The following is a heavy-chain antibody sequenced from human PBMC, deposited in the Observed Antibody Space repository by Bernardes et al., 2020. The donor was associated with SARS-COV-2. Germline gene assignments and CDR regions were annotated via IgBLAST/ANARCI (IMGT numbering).Heavy chain of an antibody. CDR2: ISVNNGNR. D-gene: IGHD1-1*01. Sequence: ASVKVSCKASGYAFMNSGISWVRQAPGGGLEWLGWISVNNGNRNYARKIQDRVTMAIDKSTKTAYMELRSLTSDDAAVYYCARDWQPLGNDGMDVWGQGTTVTVS. J-gene: IGHJ6*02. V-gene: IGHV1-18*01. CDR1: GYAFMNSG. CDR3: ARDWQPLGNDGMDV.